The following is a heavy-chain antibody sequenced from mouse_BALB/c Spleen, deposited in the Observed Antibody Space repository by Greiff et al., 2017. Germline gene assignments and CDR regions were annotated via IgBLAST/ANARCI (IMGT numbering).Heavy chain of an antibody. J-gene: IGHJ4*01. V-gene: IGHV5-6-5*01. CDR3: ARGREYDYHYAMDY. CDR2: ISSGGST. Sequence: EVQVVESGGGLVKPGGSLKLSCAASGFTFSSYAMSWVRQTPEKRLEWVASISSGGSTYYPDSVKGRFTISRDNARNILYLQMSSLRSDDTAMYYCARGREYDYHYAMDYWGQGTSVTVSS. D-gene: IGHD2-4*01. CDR1: GFTFSSYA.